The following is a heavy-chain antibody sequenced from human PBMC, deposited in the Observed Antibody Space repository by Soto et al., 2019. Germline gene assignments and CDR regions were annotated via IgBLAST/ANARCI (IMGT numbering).Heavy chain of an antibody. CDR3: AHPRGYGVFDAYDF. J-gene: IGHJ3*01. Sequence: PGGSLRLSCAASGFTFSTYAMSWVRQAPGKGLEWVSAISAGGGSTYYADSVNGRFTISRDNSINMLDLQMNSLRTEDTAVYYCAHPRGYGVFDAYDFWGQGAMVTV. CDR1: GFTFSTYA. V-gene: IGHV3-23*01. D-gene: IGHD4-17*01. CDR2: ISAGGGST.